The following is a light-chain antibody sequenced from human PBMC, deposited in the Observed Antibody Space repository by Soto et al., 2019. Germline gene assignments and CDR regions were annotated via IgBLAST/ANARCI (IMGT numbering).Light chain of an antibody. CDR2: KAS. CDR3: QQYNSYPWK. Sequence: DIQMTQSPSTLSASVGDRVTITCRASQSISSWLAWYQQKPGTAPKLLIYKASTLESGVPSRFSGSGSGTEFTLTISSLQPDDLATYYCQQYNSYPWKFGQGTKVEIK. CDR1: QSISSW. V-gene: IGKV1-5*03. J-gene: IGKJ1*01.